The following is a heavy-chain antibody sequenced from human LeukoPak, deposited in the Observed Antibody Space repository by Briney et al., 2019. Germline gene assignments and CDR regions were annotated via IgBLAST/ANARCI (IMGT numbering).Heavy chain of an antibody. Sequence: PGGSLRLSCAASGFTFSSYAMTWVRQAPGKGLEWVSDINGSGGRTNYADSVKGRFTISRDNSKNTLYLEVISLTAEDTAVYYCAKDDAWLRFGEWSQGTLVTVSS. CDR1: GFTFSSYA. CDR2: INGSGGRT. D-gene: IGHD3-10*01. J-gene: IGHJ4*02. V-gene: IGHV3-23*01. CDR3: AKDDAWLRFGE.